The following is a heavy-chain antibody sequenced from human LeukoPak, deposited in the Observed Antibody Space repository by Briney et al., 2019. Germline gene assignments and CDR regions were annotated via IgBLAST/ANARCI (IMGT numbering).Heavy chain of an antibody. Sequence: GGSLRLSCAASGFTFSSYAMSWVRQAPGKGLEWGSGISGSGGTTYYAGSVKGRFTISRDNSKNTYLQMNSLRAEDTAAYYCAKDSRSTLPRGRLDYWGQGTLVTVSS. V-gene: IGHV3-23*01. J-gene: IGHJ4*02. CDR2: ISGSGGTT. D-gene: IGHD2-21*02. CDR1: GFTFSSYA. CDR3: AKDSRSTLPRGRLDY.